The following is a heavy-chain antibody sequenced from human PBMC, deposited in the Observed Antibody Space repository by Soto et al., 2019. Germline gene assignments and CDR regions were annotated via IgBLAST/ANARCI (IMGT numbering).Heavy chain of an antibody. CDR3: AGGGVRGVITRTRDYYGMDV. CDR2: IYPGDSDT. D-gene: IGHD3-10*01. V-gene: IGHV5-51*01. CDR1: GYSFTSYW. J-gene: IGHJ6*02. Sequence: PGESLKISCKGSGYSFTSYWIGWVRQMPGKGLEWMGIIYPGDSDTRYGPSFQGQVTISADKSISTAYLQWSSLKASDTAMYYCAGGGVRGVITRTRDYYGMDVWGQGSTVTVS.